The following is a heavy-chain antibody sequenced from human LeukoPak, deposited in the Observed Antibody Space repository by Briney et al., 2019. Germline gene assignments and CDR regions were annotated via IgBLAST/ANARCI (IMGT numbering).Heavy chain of an antibody. V-gene: IGHV3-30*04. D-gene: IGHD2-2*01. J-gene: IGHJ6*02. CDR1: GFTLSDYA. CDR3: ARGVPPAATFSGMDV. Sequence: PGGSLRLSCAASGFTLSDYAAHWVRQAPGKGLDWVALITHDGSNQYYADSERGRFTISRDNSKNTLYLQMNSLRVEDTAVYYCARGVPPAATFSGMDVWGQGTTVTVSS. CDR2: ITHDGSNQ.